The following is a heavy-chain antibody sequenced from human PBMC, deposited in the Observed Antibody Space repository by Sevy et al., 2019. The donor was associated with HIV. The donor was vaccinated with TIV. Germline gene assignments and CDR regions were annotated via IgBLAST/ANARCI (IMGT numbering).Heavy chain of an antibody. V-gene: IGHV3-66*02. D-gene: IGHD6-19*01. CDR3: VSLFLSYRSGWSYIDY. CDR1: GFTVNDKY. CDR2: IFSSGST. J-gene: IGHJ4*02. Sequence: GGSLRLSCAISGFTVNDKYIIWVRQAPGKGLEWVSVIFSSGSTYYADSAKGRFTISRDNSKNTVDLQMNSVRAEDTAIYYCVSLFLSYRSGWSYIDYWGQGTLVTVSS.